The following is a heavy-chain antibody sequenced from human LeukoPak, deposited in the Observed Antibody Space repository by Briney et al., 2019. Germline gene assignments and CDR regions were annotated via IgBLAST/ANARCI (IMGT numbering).Heavy chain of an antibody. CDR3: ARGTGTYYYGSGSYYNAWFDP. D-gene: IGHD3-10*01. CDR1: GYTFTNYG. Sequence: GASVKVSCKASGYTFTNYGISWVRQAPGQGLEWMGWMNPNSGNTGYAQKFQGRVTMTRSTSISTAYMELSSLRSEDTAVYYCARGTGTYYYGSGSYYNAWFDPWGQGTLVTVSS. V-gene: IGHV1-8*02. J-gene: IGHJ5*02. CDR2: MNPNSGNT.